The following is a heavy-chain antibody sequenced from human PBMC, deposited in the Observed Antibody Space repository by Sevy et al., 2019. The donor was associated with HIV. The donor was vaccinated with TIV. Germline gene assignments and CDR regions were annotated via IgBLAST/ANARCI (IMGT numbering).Heavy chain of an antibody. Sequence: GGSLRLSCAASGFRINDYSMNWVRQAPGKGLEWVSYISSSRTIYYADSVKGRFTISRDNVRNSLYLQMNSLRAEDTAVYYCAHLITASGYFDSWGQGTPVTVSS. CDR2: ISSSRTI. D-gene: IGHD6-13*01. CDR3: AHLITASGYFDS. V-gene: IGHV3-48*01. J-gene: IGHJ4*02. CDR1: GFRINDYS.